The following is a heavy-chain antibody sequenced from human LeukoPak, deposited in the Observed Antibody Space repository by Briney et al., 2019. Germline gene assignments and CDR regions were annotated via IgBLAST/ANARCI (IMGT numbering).Heavy chain of an antibody. V-gene: IGHV1-18*01. CDR3: ARDSVVAVSNFDY. CDR2: ISGYYGTT. D-gene: IGHD2-21*01. CDR1: GYTFTSYG. J-gene: IGHJ4*02. Sequence: ASVKVSCTASGYTFTSYGISWVRQAPGQGLEWMGWISGYYGTTKYAQKLQGRVTMTTDTSTATAYMELRSLRSDDTAVYYCARDSVVAVSNFDYWGRGSLVSVSS.